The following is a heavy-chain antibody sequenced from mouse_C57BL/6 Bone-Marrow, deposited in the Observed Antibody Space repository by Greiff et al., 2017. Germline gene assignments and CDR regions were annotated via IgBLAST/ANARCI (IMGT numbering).Heavy chain of an antibody. CDR1: GFTFSDYG. CDR2: IRSGRSTI. D-gene: IGHD1-1*01. V-gene: IGHV5-17*01. CDR3: ARRERVVGHYYAMDY. J-gene: IGHJ4*01. Sequence: EVMLVESGGGLVKPGGSLKLSCAASGFTFSDYGMHWVRQAPEKGLEWVAYIRSGRSTIYYAASVNGRFTISRDNAKNHLFMQMASLRSEDTAMYYCARRERVVGHYYAMDYWGQGTSVTVSS.